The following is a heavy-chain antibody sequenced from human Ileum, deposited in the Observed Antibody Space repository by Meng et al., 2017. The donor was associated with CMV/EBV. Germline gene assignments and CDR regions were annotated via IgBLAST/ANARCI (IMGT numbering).Heavy chain of an antibody. V-gene: IGHV4-4*07. J-gene: IGHJ5*02. D-gene: IGHD3-10*01. CDR3: ARAAARGVPVDL. CDR1: GGSLTSYY. CDR2: IHPTGTT. Sequence: LQESGPTLLTPSETLSLTCTVTGGSLTSYYWTWIRQPAGKGLEWIGRIHPTGTTDDNPSLRSRVSMSLDKSKNQFSLKLTSVTAADTAVYYCARAAARGVPVDLWGQGTLVTVSS.